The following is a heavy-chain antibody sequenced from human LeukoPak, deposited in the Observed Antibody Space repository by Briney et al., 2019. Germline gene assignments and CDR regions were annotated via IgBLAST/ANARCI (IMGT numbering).Heavy chain of an antibody. J-gene: IGHJ4*02. Sequence: ASVKVSCKASGYTFTSYGITWVRQAPGQGLEWMGWISGNNGNTNYAQKFRGRVTMTTDTSTSTAYVELRSLRSDDTAVYYCARTPALIVVVVDYWGQGTLVTVSS. V-gene: IGHV1-18*01. CDR3: ARTPALIVVVVDY. CDR1: GYTFTSYG. CDR2: ISGNNGNT. D-gene: IGHD3-22*01.